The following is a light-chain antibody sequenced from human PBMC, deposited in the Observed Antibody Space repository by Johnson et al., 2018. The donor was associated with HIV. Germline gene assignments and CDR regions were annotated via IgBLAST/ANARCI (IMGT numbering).Light chain of an antibody. CDR3: GTWDTSLSAGYV. V-gene: IGLV1-51*02. J-gene: IGLJ1*01. Sequence: QSVLTQPPSMSAAPGQKVTISCSGSSSNIGHNYVSWYQQLPGTAPKLLIYENNKRPSGIPDRFSGSKSGTSATLGITGLQTGDEADYYCGTWDTSLSAGYVFGTGTKVTVL. CDR2: ENN. CDR1: SSNIGHNY.